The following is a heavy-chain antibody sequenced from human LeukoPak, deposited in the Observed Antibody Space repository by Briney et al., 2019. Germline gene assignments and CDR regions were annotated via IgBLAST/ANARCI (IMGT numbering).Heavy chain of an antibody. CDR3: AGAGSGYYHPDY. V-gene: IGHV4-38-2*02. CDR2: IYHSGST. Sequence: SETLSLTCTVSGYSISSGYYWGWIRQPPGKGLEWIGSIYHSGSTYYNPSLKSRVTISVDTSKNQFSLKLSSVTAADTAVYYCAGAGSGYYHPDYWGQGTLVTVSS. J-gene: IGHJ4*02. CDR1: GYSISSGYY. D-gene: IGHD3-22*01.